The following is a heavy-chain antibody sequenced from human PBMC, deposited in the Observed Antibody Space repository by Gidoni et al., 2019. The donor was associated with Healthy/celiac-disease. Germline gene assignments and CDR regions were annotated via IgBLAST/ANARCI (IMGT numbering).Heavy chain of an antibody. D-gene: IGHD3-3*01. CDR1: GFTFGDYA. CDR2: IRSKAYGGTT. V-gene: IGHV3-49*05. CDR3: TRGNRITIFFPDPSYFDY. J-gene: IGHJ4*02. Sequence: EVQLVESGGGLVKPGRSLRLSCTASGFTFGDYAMSWFRQAPGKGLEWVGFIRSKAYGGTTEYAASVKGRFTISRDDSKSIAYLQMNSLKTEDTAVYYCTRGNRITIFFPDPSYFDYWGQGTLVTVSS.